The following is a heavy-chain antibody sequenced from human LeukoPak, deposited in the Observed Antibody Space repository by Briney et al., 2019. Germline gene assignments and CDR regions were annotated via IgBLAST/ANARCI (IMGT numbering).Heavy chain of an antibody. CDR1: GGSISSYY. D-gene: IGHD5-18*01. J-gene: IGHJ4*02. CDR3: ARDLGYSYGPFDY. Sequence: SETLSLTCTVSGGSISSYYWSWIRQPPGKGLEWIGFIYYSGSTNYNPSLKSRVTTSVDTSKNQFSLKLSSVTAADTAVYYCARDLGYSYGPFDYWGQGTLVTVSS. CDR2: IYYSGST. V-gene: IGHV4-59*01.